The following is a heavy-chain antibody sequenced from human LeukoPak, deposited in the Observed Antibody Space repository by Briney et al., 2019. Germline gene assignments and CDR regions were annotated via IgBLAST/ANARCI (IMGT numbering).Heavy chain of an antibody. CDR3: ARGNAPLPFDY. CDR2: ISSDGGYI. CDR1: GFIFSTYS. J-gene: IGHJ4*02. V-gene: IGHV3-21*01. D-gene: IGHD2-2*01. Sequence: GGSLRLSCAESGFIFSTYSMHWVRQAPGKGLEWVSSISSDGGYIYYADSVKCRFTISRDNAKDSLYLQMNSLRAEDTAVYYCARGNAPLPFDYWGQGTLASVPS.